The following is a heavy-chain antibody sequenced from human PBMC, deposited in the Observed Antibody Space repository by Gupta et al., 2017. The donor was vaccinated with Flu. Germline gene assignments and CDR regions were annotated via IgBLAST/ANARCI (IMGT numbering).Heavy chain of an antibody. J-gene: IGHJ4*02. CDR1: SISSDDYY. D-gene: IGHD1-1*01. V-gene: IGHV4-39*01. Sequence: SISSDDYYWGWIRQPPDKGLEWIGNIFYSGSTYYNPSLKRRVTISVDTSKNQFSLRLSSVAAADTAMYYCAIIRPTGRVDYWGQGTLVTVSS. CDR3: AIIRPTGRVDY. CDR2: IFYSGST.